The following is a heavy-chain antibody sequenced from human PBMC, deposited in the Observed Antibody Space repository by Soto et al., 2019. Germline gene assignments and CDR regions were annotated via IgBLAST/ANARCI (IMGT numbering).Heavy chain of an antibody. V-gene: IGHV3-48*01. CDR3: ARERGGDLNWYHGLDV. CDR2: ISTSTLTI. CDR1: GFTFSSYT. Sequence: EVRLVESGGGLVQPGESLRLSCAASGFTFSSYTMSWVRQAPGKGLEWISYISTSTLTIYYADSVEGRFTISRDNAKTSLYLQMNSLRAEATAVYYCARERGGDLNWYHGLDVWGQGTTVTVSS. J-gene: IGHJ6*02. D-gene: IGHD1-1*01.